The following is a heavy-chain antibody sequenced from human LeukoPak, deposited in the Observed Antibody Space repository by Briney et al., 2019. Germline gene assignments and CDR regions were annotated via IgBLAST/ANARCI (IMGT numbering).Heavy chain of an antibody. Sequence: ASVKVSCKASGYTFTSYDINWVRQATGQGLEWMGWMNPNSGNTGYAQKFQGRVTMTRNTSISTAYMELSSLRSEDTAVYYCARGESMDYDFWRDLDCWGQGTLVTVSS. CDR2: MNPNSGNT. CDR1: GYTFTSYD. V-gene: IGHV1-8*01. CDR3: ARGESMDYDFWRDLDC. D-gene: IGHD3-3*01. J-gene: IGHJ4*02.